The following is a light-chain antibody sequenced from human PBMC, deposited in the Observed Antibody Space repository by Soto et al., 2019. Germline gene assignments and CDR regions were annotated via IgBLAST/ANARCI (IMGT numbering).Light chain of an antibody. CDR3: SSYAGSNNWV. J-gene: IGLJ3*02. Sequence: QSALTQPPSASGSPGQSVTISCTGTSSDVGDYNYVSWYQQYLGKAPKLMIYEVSKRPSGVPDRFSGSKSGNTASLTVFGLQAEDEADYYCSSYAGSNNWVFGGGTKLTVL. CDR2: EVS. CDR1: SSDVGDYNY. V-gene: IGLV2-8*01.